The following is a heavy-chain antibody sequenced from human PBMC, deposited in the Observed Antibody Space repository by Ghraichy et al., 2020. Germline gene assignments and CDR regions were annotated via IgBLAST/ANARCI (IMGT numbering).Heavy chain of an antibody. CDR3: AKGSGSYYVGHFDY. Sequence: GGSLRLSCAASGFTFSSYGMHWVRQAPGKGLEWVAFIQYDGSNKYYTDSVKGRFTISRDNSKNTLYLQMNSLRAEDTALYYCAKGSGSYYVGHFDYWGQGTLVTVSA. V-gene: IGHV3-30*02. CDR1: GFTFSSYG. CDR2: IQYDGSNK. J-gene: IGHJ4*02. D-gene: IGHD1-26*01.